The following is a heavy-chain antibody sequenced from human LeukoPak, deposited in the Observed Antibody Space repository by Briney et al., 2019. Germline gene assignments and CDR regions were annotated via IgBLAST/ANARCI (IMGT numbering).Heavy chain of an antibody. Sequence: GGSLRLSCAASGFTFSNAWMSWVRQAPGKGPEWVGRIKSKTDGGTTDYTAPVKGRFTMSRDDSKNTLYLQMNSLKTEDTAVYYCTTGPFDYYGSASYLANGMDVWGQGTTVTVSS. J-gene: IGHJ6*02. CDR3: TTGPFDYYGSASYLANGMDV. D-gene: IGHD3-10*01. V-gene: IGHV3-15*01. CDR1: GFTFSNAW. CDR2: IKSKTDGGTT.